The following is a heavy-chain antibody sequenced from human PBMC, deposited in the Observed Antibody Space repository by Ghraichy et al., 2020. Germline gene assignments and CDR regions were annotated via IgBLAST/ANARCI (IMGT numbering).Heavy chain of an antibody. Sequence: GGSLRLSCAASGFTFSTYTMNWVRQAPGKGLEWVSYISSGGKNVYYADSVKGRFTISRDNAKNSLYLHMNNLRDEDTAVYYCARDWGREGYLRDYWGQGTLVTVSS. CDR3: ARDWGREGYLRDY. J-gene: IGHJ4*02. CDR2: ISSGGKNV. D-gene: IGHD5-24*01. CDR1: GFTFSTYT. V-gene: IGHV3-48*02.